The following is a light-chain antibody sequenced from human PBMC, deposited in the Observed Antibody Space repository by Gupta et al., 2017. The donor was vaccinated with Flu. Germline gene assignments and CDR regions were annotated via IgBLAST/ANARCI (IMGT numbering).Light chain of an antibody. J-gene: IGLJ3*02. CDR3: CSYADSITYVWV. CDR1: SSGYVSSNL. CDR2: YVN. Sequence: CTVNSSGYVSSNLVSLYHLHTNKAPKILIYYVNKRPAGVPHGCSCSNSGSTTATTITRLAAEDEADYYYCSYADSITYVWVFGRGTKLTVL. V-gene: IGLV2-23*02.